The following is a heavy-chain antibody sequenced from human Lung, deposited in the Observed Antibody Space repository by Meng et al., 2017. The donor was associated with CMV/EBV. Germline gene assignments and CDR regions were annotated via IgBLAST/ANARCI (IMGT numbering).Heavy chain of an antibody. J-gene: IGHJ5*02. Sequence: QVPLQGSGPGLVKPSQTLSLTCTVSGGSISSGGFYWSWIRQHPGKGLEWIGYIYYSGSTYYNPSLRSRVAISIDTSKNQFSLKLTSVTAADTAVYFCVRTNYGDYNWFDPWGQGTLVTVSS. CDR3: VRTNYGDYNWFDP. CDR1: GGSISSGGFY. CDR2: IYYSGST. D-gene: IGHD4-17*01. V-gene: IGHV4-31*03.